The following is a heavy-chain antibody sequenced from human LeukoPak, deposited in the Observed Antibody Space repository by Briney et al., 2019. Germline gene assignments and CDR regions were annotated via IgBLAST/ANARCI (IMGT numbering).Heavy chain of an antibody. D-gene: IGHD2-15*01. CDR2: ISGPGGST. J-gene: IGHJ4*02. V-gene: IGHV3-23*01. CDR3: AKGIVVMVGATPSWGYFDY. Sequence: GRSLRLSRAVSGFTFSKYAMNCVPRAPAKGLEWGSAISGPGGSTYYADSAKGRFTIPRENSKNTLYLQMNRQRAGDTPVYYGAKGIVVMVGATPSWGYFDYWGQGSLVTVSS. CDR1: GFTFSKYA.